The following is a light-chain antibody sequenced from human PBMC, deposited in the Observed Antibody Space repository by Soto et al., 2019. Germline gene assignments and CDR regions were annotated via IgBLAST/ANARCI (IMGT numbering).Light chain of an antibody. Sequence: IVLRQSPGTLSLSPGERATLSFRASQSVSSSYLAWYQQKPGQAPRLLIYGASSRATGIPDRFSGSGSGTDFTLTISRLEPEDFAVYYCQQYCSSLTFGGRTKVDIK. CDR2: GAS. CDR1: QSVSSSY. CDR3: QQYCSSLT. J-gene: IGKJ4*01. V-gene: IGKV3-20*01.